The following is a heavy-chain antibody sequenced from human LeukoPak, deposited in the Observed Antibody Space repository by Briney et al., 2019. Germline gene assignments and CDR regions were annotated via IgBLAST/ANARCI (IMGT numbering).Heavy chain of an antibody. Sequence: ASGKVSCKASGGTFSSYAISWVRQAPGQGLEWMGRIIPILGIANYAQKFQGRVTITADKSTSTAYMELSSLRSEDTAVYYCARDKITMVRGVIIAETNFDYWGQGTLVTVSS. CDR1: GGTFSSYA. CDR3: ARDKITMVRGVIIAETNFDY. CDR2: IIPILGIA. D-gene: IGHD3-10*01. V-gene: IGHV1-69*04. J-gene: IGHJ4*02.